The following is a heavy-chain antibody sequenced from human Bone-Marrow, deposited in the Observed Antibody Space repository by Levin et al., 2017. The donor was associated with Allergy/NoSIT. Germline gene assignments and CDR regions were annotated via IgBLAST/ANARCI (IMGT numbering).Heavy chain of an antibody. Sequence: ASVKVSCKASGYTFTSYGISWVRQAPGQGLEWMGWISAYNGNTNYAHKLQGRVTMTTDTSTSTAYMELRSLRSDDTAVYYCATLILKEYSSGWPEAFDIWGQGTMVTVSS. J-gene: IGHJ3*02. V-gene: IGHV1-18*01. CDR1: GYTFTSYG. CDR3: ATLILKEYSSGWPEAFDI. D-gene: IGHD6-19*01. CDR2: ISAYNGNT.